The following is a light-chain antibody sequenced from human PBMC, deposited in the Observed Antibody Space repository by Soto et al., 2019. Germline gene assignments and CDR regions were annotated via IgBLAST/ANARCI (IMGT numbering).Light chain of an antibody. Sequence: QSVLTQPPSASGSPGQSVTISCTGASSDVGGYNFVSWYQHHPGKAPRLMIYDVTQRPSGVPDRFSGSKSGNTASLTVSGLKVDDEAYYYCSSYAGSSIPVAFGGGTKLTLL. CDR1: SSDVGGYNF. CDR3: SSYAGSSIPVA. J-gene: IGLJ2*01. CDR2: DVT. V-gene: IGLV2-8*01.